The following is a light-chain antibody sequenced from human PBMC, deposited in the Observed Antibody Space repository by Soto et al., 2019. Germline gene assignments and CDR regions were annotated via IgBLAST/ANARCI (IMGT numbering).Light chain of an antibody. CDR3: QQRSNWPLT. V-gene: IGKV3-11*01. J-gene: IGKJ5*01. CDR2: DAS. Sequence: IGLTQSPATLSLSPGETATLSCRASQSVSSYLAWYQQKPGQAPRLLIFDASNRATGIPARFSGSGSGTDFTLTISSLEPEDFAIYYCQQRSNWPLTFGQGTRLEIK. CDR1: QSVSSY.